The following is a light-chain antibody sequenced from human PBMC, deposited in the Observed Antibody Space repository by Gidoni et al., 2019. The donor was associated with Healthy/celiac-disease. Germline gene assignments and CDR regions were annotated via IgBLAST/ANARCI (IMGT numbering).Light chain of an antibody. J-gene: IGKJ4*01. CDR2: DAS. V-gene: IGKV3-11*01. Sequence: EIVLTQSPATLSLSPGVRATLPCRASQSVSSYLAWYQQKPGQAPRLLIYDASNRATGTPARFSGSGSGTDFTLTISSLEPEDFAVYYCQQRSNWPLVTFGGGTKVEIK. CDR1: QSVSSY. CDR3: QQRSNWPLVT.